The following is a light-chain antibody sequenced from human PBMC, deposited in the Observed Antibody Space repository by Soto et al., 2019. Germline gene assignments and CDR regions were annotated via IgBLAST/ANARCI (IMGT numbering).Light chain of an antibody. CDR1: QSISSW. V-gene: IGKV1-5*03. Sequence: DIQMTQSPSTLSASVGDRVTITCRASQSISSWLAWYQQKPWKAPNLLIYKASSLESGVPSRFRGSGSGTEFTLTISSLQPDDFGTYYWQQYDSYSRTFGQGTKVQLK. CDR3: QQYDSYSRT. CDR2: KAS. J-gene: IGKJ1*01.